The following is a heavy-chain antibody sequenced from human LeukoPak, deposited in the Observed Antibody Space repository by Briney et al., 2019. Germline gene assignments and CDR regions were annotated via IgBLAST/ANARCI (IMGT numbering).Heavy chain of an antibody. CDR1: GFTFSSYA. CDR3: ARGPRDTAMVLDY. V-gene: IGHV4-34*01. Sequence: GSLRLSCAASGFTFSSYAMSWIRQPPGKGLEWIGEINHSGSTNYNPSLKSRVTISVDTSKNQFSLKLSSVTAADTAVYYCARGPRDTAMVLDYWGQGTLVTVSS. D-gene: IGHD5-18*01. J-gene: IGHJ4*02. CDR2: INHSGST.